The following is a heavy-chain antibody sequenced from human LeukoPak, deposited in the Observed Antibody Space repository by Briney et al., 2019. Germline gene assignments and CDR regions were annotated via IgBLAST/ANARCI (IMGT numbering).Heavy chain of an antibody. Sequence: SGPTLVNPTQTLTLTCTFSGFSLSTSGVGVGWIRQPPRKALEWLALIYWNDDKRYSPSLKSGLTITKDTSKNQVVLTMTNMDPVDTATYYCAHSYDYVWGSYRSNFDYWGQGTLVTVSS. J-gene: IGHJ4*02. CDR2: IYWNDDK. CDR3: AHSYDYVWGSYRSNFDY. D-gene: IGHD3-16*02. CDR1: GFSLSTSGVG. V-gene: IGHV2-5*01.